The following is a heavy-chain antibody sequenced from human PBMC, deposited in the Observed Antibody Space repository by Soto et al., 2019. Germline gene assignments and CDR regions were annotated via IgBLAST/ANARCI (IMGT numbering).Heavy chain of an antibody. Sequence: SETLSLTCTVSGGSISSYYWSWIRQPPGKGLEWIGDIYYSGSTNYNPSLKSRVTISVDTSKNQFSLKLSSVTAADTAVYYCARVRAAAFDYWGKRTLVTVSS. CDR2: IYYSGST. CDR1: GGSISSYY. D-gene: IGHD6-13*01. V-gene: IGHV4-59*01. J-gene: IGHJ4*02. CDR3: ARVRAAAFDY.